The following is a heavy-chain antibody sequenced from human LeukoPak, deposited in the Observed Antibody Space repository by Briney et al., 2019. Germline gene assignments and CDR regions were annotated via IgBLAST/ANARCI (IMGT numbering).Heavy chain of an antibody. CDR2: ISWNSGSI. CDR3: AKSFARLIVVPPFDP. V-gene: IGHV3-9*01. J-gene: IGHJ5*02. Sequence: QPGGSLRLSCAASGFTFDDYAMPWVRQAPGKGLEWVSGISWNSGSIGYADSVKGRFTISRDNAKNSLYLQMNSLRAEDTALYYCAKSFARLIVVPPFDPWGQGTLVTVSS. D-gene: IGHD3-22*01. CDR1: GFTFDDYA.